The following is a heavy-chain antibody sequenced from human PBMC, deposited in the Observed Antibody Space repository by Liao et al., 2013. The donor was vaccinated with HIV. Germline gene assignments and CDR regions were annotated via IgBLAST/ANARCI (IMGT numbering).Heavy chain of an antibody. D-gene: IGHD3-10*01. CDR2: IDHRGDT. Sequence: QVQLQQWGAGLLKPSETLSLTCGVYGGSFNAYRWTWIRQAPGKGLEWVGQIDHRGDTRYNPSLESRVTISKDMSRRQFSLELTSVTAADTALYYCATIWFGEIFSPYYFDYWAQGTLVTVSS. V-gene: IGHV4-34*01. CDR1: GGSFNAYR. J-gene: IGHJ4*02. CDR3: ATIWFGEIFSPYYFDY.